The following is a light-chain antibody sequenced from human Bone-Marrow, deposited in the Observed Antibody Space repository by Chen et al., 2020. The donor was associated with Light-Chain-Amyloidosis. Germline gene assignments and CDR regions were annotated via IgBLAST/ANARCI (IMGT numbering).Light chain of an antibody. CDR1: SGSIATNY. CDR3: QSYQDSSQGV. J-gene: IGLJ3*02. Sequence: NFMLTQPHSVSESPGKTVIIPCTLSSGSIATNYVQRYQQRPGSSPTTVIYEDDQSPSGVPDRFSGSIDRSSNSASHAVSGLKTEDEAGYYCQSYQDSSQGVFGGGTKLTVL. V-gene: IGLV6-57*01. CDR2: EDD.